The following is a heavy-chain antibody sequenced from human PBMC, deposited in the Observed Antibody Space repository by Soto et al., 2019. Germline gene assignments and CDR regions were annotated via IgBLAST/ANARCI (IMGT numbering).Heavy chain of an antibody. CDR2: INSDGSST. Sequence: XXSLSLSCAASGFTFSSYWMHWVRQAPGKGLVWVSRINSDGSSTSYADSVKGRFTISRDNAKNTLYLQMNSLRAEDTAVYYCARGNLRAGDDAFDIWGQGTMVTVSS. D-gene: IGHD5-12*01. CDR3: ARGNLRAGDDAFDI. CDR1: GFTFSSYW. V-gene: IGHV3-74*01. J-gene: IGHJ3*02.